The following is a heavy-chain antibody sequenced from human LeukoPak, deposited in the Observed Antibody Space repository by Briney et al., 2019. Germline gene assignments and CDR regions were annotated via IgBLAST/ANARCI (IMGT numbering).Heavy chain of an antibody. CDR1: GGSISSYY. J-gene: IGHJ4*02. D-gene: IGHD2-2*01. V-gene: IGHV4-59*01. CDR3: ARGGLVPAAGFDY. Sequence: SETLSLTCTVSGGSISSYYWSWIRQPPGKGLEWIGYIYYSGSTNYNPSLKSRVTISVDTSKNQFSLKLSSVTAADTAVYYCARGGLVPAAGFDYWGQGTLVTVSS. CDR2: IYYSGST.